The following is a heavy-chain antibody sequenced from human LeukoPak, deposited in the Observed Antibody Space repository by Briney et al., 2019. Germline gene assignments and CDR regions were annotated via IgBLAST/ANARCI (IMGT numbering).Heavy chain of an antibody. J-gene: IGHJ3*02. CDR1: GGTFSSYA. V-gene: IGHV1-69*01. Sequence: SVKVSCKASGGTFSSYAISWVRQAPGQGLEWMGGIIPIFGTANYAQKFQGRVTITADESTSTAYMELSSLRSEDTAVYYCASHCSSSSCYMNDFDIWGQGTMVTVSS. CDR3: ASHCSSSSCYMNDFDI. CDR2: IIPIFGTA. D-gene: IGHD2-2*01.